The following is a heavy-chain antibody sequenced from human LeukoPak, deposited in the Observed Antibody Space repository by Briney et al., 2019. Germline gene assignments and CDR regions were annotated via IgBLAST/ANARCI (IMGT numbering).Heavy chain of an antibody. CDR2: VYYTGST. J-gene: IGHJ6*03. D-gene: IGHD3-22*01. Sequence: SETLSLTCTVSGGSIGSFHWSWIRQPPGKGLEWIGYVYYTGSTNYNPSLKSRVTISVDTSQNQFSLKMNSVTAADTAVYYCTRDQYHFDRDYFNYYMDVWGKGTTVTVSS. V-gene: IGHV4-59*01. CDR1: GGSIGSFH. CDR3: TRDQYHFDRDYFNYYMDV.